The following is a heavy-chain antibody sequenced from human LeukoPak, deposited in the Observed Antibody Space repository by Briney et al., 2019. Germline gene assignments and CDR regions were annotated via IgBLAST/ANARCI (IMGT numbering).Heavy chain of an antibody. CDR2: IYYTGST. D-gene: IGHD3-3*01. Sequence: PSETLSLTCTVSGDSISSYYWSWIQQPPGKGLEWIGYIYYTGSTNYNPSLKGRVTISVDTSKNQFSLRLSSVTAADTAVYYCARHDLWNHPPDYWGQGTLVTVSS. CDR1: GDSISSYY. J-gene: IGHJ4*02. CDR3: ARHDLWNHPPDY. V-gene: IGHV4-59*08.